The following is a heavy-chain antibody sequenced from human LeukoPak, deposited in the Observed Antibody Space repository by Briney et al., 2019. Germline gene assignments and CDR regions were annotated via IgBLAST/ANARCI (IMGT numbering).Heavy chain of an antibody. D-gene: IGHD3-10*01. CDR3: AKLAKYFYGSETYYFFEH. CDR1: GFTFSSYS. J-gene: IGHJ4*02. V-gene: IGHV3-21*01. CDR2: ISSSSSYI. Sequence: GGSLRLSCAASGFTFSSYSMNWVRQAPGKGLEWVSSISSSSSYIYYADSVKGRFTISRDNAKDSLYLQMNSLRVEDTAVYYCAKLAKYFYGSETYYFFEHWGQGTPVTASS.